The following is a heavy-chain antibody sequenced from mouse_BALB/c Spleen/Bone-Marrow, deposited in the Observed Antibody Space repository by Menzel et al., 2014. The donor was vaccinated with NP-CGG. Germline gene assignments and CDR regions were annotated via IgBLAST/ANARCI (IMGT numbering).Heavy chain of an antibody. D-gene: IGHD3-1*01. CDR3: ARDSSGYFDY. J-gene: IGHJ2*01. Sequence: EVKLVESRGGLVKPGGSLKLSCAASGFTFSSYAMSWVRQSPEKRLEWVAEISSGGSYTYYPDTVTGRFTISRDNAKNTLYLEMSSLRSEDTAMYYCARDSSGYFDYWGQGTTLTVSS. CDR2: ISSGGSYT. V-gene: IGHV5-9-4*01. CDR1: GFTFSSYA.